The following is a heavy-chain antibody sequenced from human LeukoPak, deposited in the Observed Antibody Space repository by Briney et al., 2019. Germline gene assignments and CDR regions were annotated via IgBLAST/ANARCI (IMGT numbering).Heavy chain of an antibody. CDR3: AKFRADSSGWPFDY. CDR2: INSDGSST. D-gene: IGHD6-19*01. Sequence: GGSLRLSCAASGFTFSSYWIHWVRQAPGKGLVWVSRINSDGSSTSYADSVKGRFAISRDNSKDTLYLQMNSLRAEDTAIYYCAKFRADSSGWPFDYWGQGTLVTVSS. CDR1: GFTFSSYW. V-gene: IGHV3-74*01. J-gene: IGHJ4*02.